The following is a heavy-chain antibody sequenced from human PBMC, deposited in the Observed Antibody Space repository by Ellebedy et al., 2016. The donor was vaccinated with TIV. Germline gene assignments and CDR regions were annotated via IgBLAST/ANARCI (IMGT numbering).Heavy chain of an antibody. V-gene: IGHV4-4*07. CDR3: ATQGWLSHKQYFDY. Sequence: MPSETLSLTCTVSSDSISNYYCTWIRQAAGKGLEWIGRIYTSGATNHNPSLESRVNMSVDTSKKHFSLKLSSVTAADTAVYYCATQGWLSHKQYFDYWGQGVLVTVSS. J-gene: IGHJ4*02. D-gene: IGHD3-22*01. CDR2: IYTSGAT. CDR1: SDSISNYY.